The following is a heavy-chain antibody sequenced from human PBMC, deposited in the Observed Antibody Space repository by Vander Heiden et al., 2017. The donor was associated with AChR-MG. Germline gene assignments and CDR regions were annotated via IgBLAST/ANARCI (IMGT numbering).Heavy chain of an antibody. CDR1: GFTFSSYG. D-gene: IGHD2-15*01. CDR2: ISYDGSNK. Sequence: QVQLVESGGGVVQPGRSLRLSCAASGFTFSSYGMHWVRQAPGKGLEWVAVISYDGSNKYYADSVKGRFTISRDNSKNTLYLQMNSLRAEDTAVYYCAKVSHGGNGDYWGQGTLVTVSS. V-gene: IGHV3-30*18. CDR3: AKVSHGGNGDY. J-gene: IGHJ4*02.